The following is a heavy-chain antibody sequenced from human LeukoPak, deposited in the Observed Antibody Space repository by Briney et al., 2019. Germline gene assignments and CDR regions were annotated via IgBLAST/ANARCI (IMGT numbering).Heavy chain of an antibody. D-gene: IGHD1-26*01. V-gene: IGHV3-15*01. CDR2: NKSETDGGAK. Sequence: GGSLRLSCAASGFNFNYAWMTRVRQAPGKWLEWVGRNKSETDGGAKDYAAPVKGRFSISRDDSKSILYLEMTSLKTEDTAVYYCTTLVGAPTYWGQGTLVTVSS. CDR3: TTLVGAPTY. CDR1: GFNFNYAW. J-gene: IGHJ4*02.